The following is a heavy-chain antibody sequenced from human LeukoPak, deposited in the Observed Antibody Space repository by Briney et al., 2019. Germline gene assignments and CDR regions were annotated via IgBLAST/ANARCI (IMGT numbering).Heavy chain of an antibody. CDR3: TNWGSSNYYYYMDV. Sequence: PRGSLRLSCAASGFTFSGSAMHWVRQASGKGLEWVGRIRSRANNYATAYAASLKGRFTISRDDSKNTAYLQMNSLKTEDTAVYYCTNWGSSNYYYYMDVWGKGTTVTVSS. CDR2: IRSRANNYAT. CDR1: GFTFSGSA. J-gene: IGHJ6*03. D-gene: IGHD6-6*01. V-gene: IGHV3-73*01.